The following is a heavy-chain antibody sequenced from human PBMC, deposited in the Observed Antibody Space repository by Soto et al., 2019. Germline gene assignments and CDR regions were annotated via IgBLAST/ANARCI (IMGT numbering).Heavy chain of an antibody. V-gene: IGHV3-74*01. Sequence: GGSLRLSCEASGFSFSDDWMHWVRQAPGKGLVWVSSVSSVGSTTDYADSVKGRFTVSRDNAKNTLYLQMNSLGAEDTAVYYCVRGKYSGSYFFDYWGQGTLVTVSS. CDR2: VSSVGSTT. CDR1: GFSFSDDW. D-gene: IGHD1-26*01. CDR3: VRGKYSGSYFFDY. J-gene: IGHJ4*02.